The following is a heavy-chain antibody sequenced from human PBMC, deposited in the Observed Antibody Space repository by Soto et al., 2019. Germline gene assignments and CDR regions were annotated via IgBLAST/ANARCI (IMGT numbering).Heavy chain of an antibody. CDR2: IIPIFGTA. V-gene: IGHV1-69*13. D-gene: IGHD2-2*01. Sequence: SVKVSCKASGGTFSSYSISWVLQAPGQGLEWMGGIIPIFGTANYAQKFQGRVTITADESTSTAYMELSSLRSEDTAVYYCARDKSPAAIGYWFDPWGQGTLVTVSS. J-gene: IGHJ5*02. CDR3: ARDKSPAAIGYWFDP. CDR1: GGTFSSYS.